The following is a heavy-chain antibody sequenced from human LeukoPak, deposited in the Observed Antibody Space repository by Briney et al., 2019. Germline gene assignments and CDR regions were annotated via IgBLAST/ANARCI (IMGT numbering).Heavy chain of an antibody. CDR1: GDSVSSNSAA. CDR3: ARVLVLWFGELTNVRYNWFDP. J-gene: IGHJ5*02. D-gene: IGHD3-10*01. V-gene: IGHV6-1*01. CDR2: TYYRSKWYN. Sequence: SQTLSLTCAISGDSVSSNSAAWNWNRQSPSRGLEWLGRTYYRSKWYNDYAVSVKSRITINPDTSKNQFSLQLNSVTPEDTAVYYCARVLVLWFGELTNVRYNWFDPWGPGTLVTVSS.